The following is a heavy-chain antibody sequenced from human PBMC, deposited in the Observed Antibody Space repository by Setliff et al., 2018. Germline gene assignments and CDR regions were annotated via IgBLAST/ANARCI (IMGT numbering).Heavy chain of an antibody. CDR2: VHYRGTT. D-gene: IGHD1-1*01. J-gene: IGHJ4*02. CDR1: GGSISSGTYY. V-gene: IGHV4-39*01. Sequence: SETLSLTCTVSGGSISSGTYYWGWIRQPPGKGLEWIGRVHYRGTTYSNVSLASRLTISVDTSKNQFSLQLTSVTAADTAVYYCARTGTYRYFDSWGQGTRVTVSS. CDR3: ARTGTYRYFDS.